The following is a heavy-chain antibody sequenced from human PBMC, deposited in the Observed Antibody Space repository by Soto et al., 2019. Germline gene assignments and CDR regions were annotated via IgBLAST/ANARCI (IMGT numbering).Heavy chain of an antibody. CDR2: IIPITATA. CDR1: GGTFGSYA. Sequence: SVKVSCKASGGTFGSYAISWVRQAPGQGLEWMGGIIPITATANYAQKFQGRVTITAVESTSTASMQLSSLRSEDTAVYYCARSQGSSTSLEIYYYYYYGMDVWGQGTTVTVSS. CDR3: ARSQGSSTSLEIYYYYYYGMDV. J-gene: IGHJ6*02. V-gene: IGHV1-69*13. D-gene: IGHD2-2*01.